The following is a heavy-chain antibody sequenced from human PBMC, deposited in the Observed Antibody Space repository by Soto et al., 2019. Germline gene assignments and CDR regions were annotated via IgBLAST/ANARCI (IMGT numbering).Heavy chain of an antibody. J-gene: IGHJ4*02. V-gene: IGHV4-59*01. Sequence: QVQLQESGPGLVKPSETLSLTCTVSGGSSSGYYWSWIRQPPGKGLEWIGYIYYSGSTNYNPSLKSRVAISVDTSKNHFSLKMSSVTAADTDVYYCAIGDGRNFDYWGQGTLVTVSS. CDR2: IYYSGST. CDR3: AIGDGRNFDY. CDR1: GGSSSGYY.